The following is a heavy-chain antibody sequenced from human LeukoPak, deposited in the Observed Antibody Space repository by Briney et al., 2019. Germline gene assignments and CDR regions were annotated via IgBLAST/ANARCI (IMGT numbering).Heavy chain of an antibody. CDR3: ARDACSSTSCYDDSSGYFDY. V-gene: IGHV3-66*01. CDR1: GFTVSSNY. Sequence: SGGSLRLSCAASGFTVSSNYMSWVRQAPGKGLEWVSVIYSGGSTYYADSVKGRFTISRDNSRNTLYLQMNSLRAEDTAVYYCARDACSSTSCYDDSSGYFDYWGQGTLVTVSS. J-gene: IGHJ4*02. D-gene: IGHD2-2*01. CDR2: IYSGGST.